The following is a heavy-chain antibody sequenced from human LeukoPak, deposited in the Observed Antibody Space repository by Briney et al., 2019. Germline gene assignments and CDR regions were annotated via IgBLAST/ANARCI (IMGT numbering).Heavy chain of an antibody. Sequence: GGSLRLSCAASGFTFSSYSMIWVRQAPGKGLEWVSYISSSSSTIYYADSVKGRFTIPRDNAKNSLYLQMNSLRDEDTAVYYCARAYYYDSSGYPSWGQGTLVTVSS. J-gene: IGHJ5*02. CDR1: GFTFSSYS. CDR3: ARAYYYDSSGYPS. D-gene: IGHD3-22*01. CDR2: ISSSSSTI. V-gene: IGHV3-48*02.